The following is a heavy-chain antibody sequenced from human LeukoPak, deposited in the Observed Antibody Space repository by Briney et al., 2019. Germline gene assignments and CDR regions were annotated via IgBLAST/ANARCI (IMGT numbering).Heavy chain of an antibody. CDR2: IIPIFGTA. CDR3: ARSPLRLQDWFDP. J-gene: IGHJ5*02. CDR1: GYTFTSYA. Sequence: SVKVSCKASGYTFTSYAMNWVRQAPGQGLEWMGGIIPIFGTANYAQKFQGRVTITADKSTSTAYMELSSLRSEDTAVYYCARSPLRLQDWFDPWGQGTLVTVSS. D-gene: IGHD6-25*01. V-gene: IGHV1-69*06.